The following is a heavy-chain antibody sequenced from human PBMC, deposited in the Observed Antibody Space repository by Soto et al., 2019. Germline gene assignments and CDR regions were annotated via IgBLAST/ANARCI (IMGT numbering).Heavy chain of an antibody. CDR1: GYTFTGYY. CDR2: INPNSGGT. Sequence: ASVKVSCKASGYTFTGYYMHWVRQAPGQGLEWMGWINPNSGGTNYAQKFQGWVTMTRDTSISTAYMELSRLRSDDTAVYYCAREGGYALGGYYFDYGGKGTLVTVPS. D-gene: IGHD3-16*01. CDR3: AREGGYALGGYYFDY. V-gene: IGHV1-2*04. J-gene: IGHJ4*02.